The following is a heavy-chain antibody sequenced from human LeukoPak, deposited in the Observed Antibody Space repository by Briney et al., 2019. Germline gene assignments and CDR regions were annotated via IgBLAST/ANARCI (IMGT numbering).Heavy chain of an antibody. J-gene: IGHJ4*02. D-gene: IGHD2-2*01. CDR3: ARHCRSRWCFDQ. Sequence: SETLSLTCAVSGYSISDGYFWAWVRQPPGKGLEWIGGVSHSESGDTYRNPSLKSRATMSVDTSKNHFSLTLRSVRAADTAVYYCARHCRSRWCFDQWGRGTLVTVSS. V-gene: IGHV4-38-2*01. CDR2: VSHSESGDT. CDR1: GYSISDGYF.